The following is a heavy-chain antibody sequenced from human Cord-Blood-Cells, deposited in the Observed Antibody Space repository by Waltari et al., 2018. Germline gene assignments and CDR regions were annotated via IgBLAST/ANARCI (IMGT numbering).Heavy chain of an antibody. J-gene: IGHJ4*02. CDR3: ARHLSGIAAPGDY. Sequence: EVQLVQSGAEVKKPGESLKISCKGSGYSFTSYWIGWVRQMPGKGLEWVGIIYPGDSDTRYSPSVPGQVTSSADKSISTAYLQWSSLKALDTAMYYCARHLSGIAAPGDYWGQGTLVTVSS. V-gene: IGHV5-51*01. CDR1: GYSFTSYW. D-gene: IGHD6-6*01. CDR2: IYPGDSDT.